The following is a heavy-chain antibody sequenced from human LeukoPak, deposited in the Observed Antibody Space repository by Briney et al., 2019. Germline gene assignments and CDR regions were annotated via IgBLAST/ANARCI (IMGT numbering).Heavy chain of an antibody. CDR2: ISSSSSYI. Sequence: GGSLRLSCAASGFTFSSYSMNWVRQAPGKGLEWVSSISSSSSYIYYADSVKGRFTISRDNAKNSLYLQMNSLRAEDTAVYYCARGVGYYYYMDVWGKGTMVTVSS. D-gene: IGHD1-26*01. J-gene: IGHJ6*03. V-gene: IGHV3-21*01. CDR1: GFTFSSYS. CDR3: ARGVGYYYYMDV.